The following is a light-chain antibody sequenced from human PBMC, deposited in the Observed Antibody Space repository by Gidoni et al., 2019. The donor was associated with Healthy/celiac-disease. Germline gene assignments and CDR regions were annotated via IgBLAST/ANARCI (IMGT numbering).Light chain of an antibody. CDR3: QQSYSTPPLT. V-gene: IGKV1-39*01. J-gene: IGKJ4*01. CDR2: AAS. CDR1: QCISSY. Sequence: DIQMTQSPSSLSASVGDRVTITCRASQCISSYLNWYQQKPGKAPKLLIYAASSLQSGVPSRFSGSGSGTDFTLTISRLQPEDFATCFCQQSYSTPPLTFGGGTKVEIK.